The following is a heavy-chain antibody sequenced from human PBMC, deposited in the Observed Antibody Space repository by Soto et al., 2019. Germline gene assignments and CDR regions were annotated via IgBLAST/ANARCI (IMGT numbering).Heavy chain of an antibody. J-gene: IGHJ6*02. CDR2: ISYSGST. D-gene: IGHD5-18*01. CDR1: GGSISSSF. CDR3: ARGHRAMEYYYYYGMDV. Sequence: PSETLSLTCSVSGGSISSSFWSWIRQPPGKELEWIGYISYSGSTTYNPSLKSRITLSVDTSKSQFSLRVASVTAADTAVYYCARGHRAMEYYYYYGMDVWGQGTTVTVSS. V-gene: IGHV4-59*01.